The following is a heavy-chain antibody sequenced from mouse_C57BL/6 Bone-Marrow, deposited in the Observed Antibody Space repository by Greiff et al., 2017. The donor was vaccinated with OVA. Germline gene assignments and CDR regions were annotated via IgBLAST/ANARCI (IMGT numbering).Heavy chain of an antibody. CDR3: TTTAQATP. J-gene: IGHJ3*01. Sequence: VQLKESGAELVRPGASVKLSCTASGFNIKDDYMHWVKQRPEQGLEWIGWIDPENGDTEYASKFQGKATITADTSSNTAYLQLSSLTSEDTAVYYCTTTAQATPGGQGTLVTVSA. CDR1: GFNIKDDY. V-gene: IGHV14-4*01. D-gene: IGHD3-2*02. CDR2: IDPENGDT.